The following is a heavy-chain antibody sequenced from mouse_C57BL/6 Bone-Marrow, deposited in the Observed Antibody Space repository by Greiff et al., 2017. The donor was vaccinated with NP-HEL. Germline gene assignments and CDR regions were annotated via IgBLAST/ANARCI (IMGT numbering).Heavy chain of an antibody. V-gene: IGHV1-47*01. CDR2: FHPYNDDT. J-gene: IGHJ2*01. D-gene: IGHD2-4*01. CDR1: GYTFTTYP. CDR3: ARGGDDYGGYYFDY. Sequence: VKLVESGAELVKPGASVKMSCKASGYTFTTYPIEWMKQNHGKSLEWIGNFHPYNDDTKYNEKFKGKATLTVEKSSSTVYLELSRLTSDDSAVYYCARGGDDYGGYYFDYWGQVTTLTVSS.